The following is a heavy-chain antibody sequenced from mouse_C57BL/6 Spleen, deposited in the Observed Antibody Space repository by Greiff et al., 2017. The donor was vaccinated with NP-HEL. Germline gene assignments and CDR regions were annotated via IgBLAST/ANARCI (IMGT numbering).Heavy chain of an antibody. Sequence: EVKLQESGPGMVKPSQSLYLTCTVTGYSITSGYDWYLIRHFPGNKLEWRGYISYSGSTNYNPSLKSRISITHDTSKNHFFLKLNSVTTEDTATDSCARDGYGTRGFDYWGPGTTLTVSS. D-gene: IGHD2-1*01. V-gene: IGHV3-1*01. J-gene: IGHJ2*01. CDR1: GYSITSGYD. CDR2: ISYSGST. CDR3: ARDGYGTRGFDY.